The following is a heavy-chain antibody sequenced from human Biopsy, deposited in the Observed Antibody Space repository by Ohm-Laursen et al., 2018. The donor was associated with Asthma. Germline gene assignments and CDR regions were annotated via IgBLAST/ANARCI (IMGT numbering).Heavy chain of an antibody. J-gene: IGHJ6*02. V-gene: IGHV4-30-2*01. Sequence: SQTLSLTYAVSGGSISSGGYWTWIRQPPGKGLEWIGYISHSGSTYFNPSLKSRVTISLDRTKSQFSLKLSSVTAADTALYYCARAQAAQYYYGMDVWGQGTTVIVSS. CDR2: ISHSGST. CDR3: ARAQAAQYYYGMDV. D-gene: IGHD6-6*01. CDR1: GGSISSGGY.